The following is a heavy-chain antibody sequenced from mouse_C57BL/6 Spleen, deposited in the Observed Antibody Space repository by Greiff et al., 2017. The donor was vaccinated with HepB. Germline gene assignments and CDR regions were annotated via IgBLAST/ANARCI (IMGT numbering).Heavy chain of an antibody. V-gene: IGHV1-42*01. CDR1: GYSFTGYY. CDR3: ARSKDYYGAWFAY. D-gene: IGHD1-1*01. J-gene: IGHJ3*01. CDR2: INPSTGGT. Sequence: EVQLQQSGPELVKPGASVKISCKASGYSFTGYYMNWVKQSPEKSLEWIGEINPSTGGTTYNQKFKAKATLTVDKSSSTAYMQLKSLTSEDSAVYYCARSKDYYGAWFAYWGQGTLVTVSA.